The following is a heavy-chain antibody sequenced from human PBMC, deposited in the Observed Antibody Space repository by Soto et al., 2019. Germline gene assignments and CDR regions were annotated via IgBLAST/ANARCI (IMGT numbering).Heavy chain of an antibody. CDR2: MNPNSGNT. D-gene: IGHD1-1*01. CDR3: ARTGTTFYYYYYMDV. J-gene: IGHJ6*03. V-gene: IGHV1-8*01. CDR1: GYTFTSYD. Sequence: ASVKVSCKASGYTFTSYDINWVRQATGQGLEWMGWMNPNSGNTGYAQKFQGRVTMTRNTSISTAYMELSSLRSEDTAVYYCARTGTTFYYYYYMDVWGKGTTVTVSS.